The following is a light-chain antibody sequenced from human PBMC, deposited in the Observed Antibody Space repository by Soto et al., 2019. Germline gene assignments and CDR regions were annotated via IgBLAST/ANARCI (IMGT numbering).Light chain of an antibody. V-gene: IGLV2-14*03. CDR1: SSDVGGYNY. CDR2: EVN. J-gene: IGLJ3*02. Sequence: QSALTQPASVSGSPGQSITISCTGTSSDVGGYNYVSWFQQHPGKAPKLLIYEVNNRPSEISDRFSGSKSGHTASLTIFGLQAEDEADYYCSSFRTGLTWVFGGGTKVTVL. CDR3: SSFRTGLTWV.